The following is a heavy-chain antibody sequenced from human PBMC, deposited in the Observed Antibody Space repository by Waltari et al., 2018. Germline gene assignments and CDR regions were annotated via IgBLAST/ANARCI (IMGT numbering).Heavy chain of an antibody. Sequence: QLQLQESGPGLVKPSETLSLTCTFSGGSLSSSSYYWGWIRQPPGKGLEWIGSIYYSGSTYYNPSLKSRVTISVDTSKNQFSLKLSSVTAADTAVYYCARENGYEYNWFDPWGQGTLVTVSS. CDR1: GGSLSSSSYY. V-gene: IGHV4-39*07. CDR3: ARENGYEYNWFDP. D-gene: IGHD5-12*01. J-gene: IGHJ5*02. CDR2: IYYSGST.